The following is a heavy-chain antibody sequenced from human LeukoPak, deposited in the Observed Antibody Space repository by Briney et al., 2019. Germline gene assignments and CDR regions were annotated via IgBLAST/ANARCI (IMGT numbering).Heavy chain of an antibody. CDR2: ISSSGSTI. D-gene: IGHD2-21*02. V-gene: IGHV3-48*03. Sequence: GGSLRLSCAASGFTFSSYEMNWVRQAPGKGLEWVSYISSSGSTIYYADSVKGRFTISRDNAKNSLYLQMNSLRAEDTAVYYCARSPGPHCGGDCYFGYWGQGTLVTVSS. CDR3: ARSPGPHCGGDCYFGY. J-gene: IGHJ4*02. CDR1: GFTFSSYE.